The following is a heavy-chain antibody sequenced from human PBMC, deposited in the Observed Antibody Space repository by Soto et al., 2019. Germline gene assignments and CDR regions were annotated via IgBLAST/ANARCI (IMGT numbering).Heavy chain of an antibody. CDR3: ARAVSGNPDFDY. V-gene: IGHV1-69*12. CDR1: GGTFSSYA. CDR2: IIPIFGTA. D-gene: IGHD3-3*01. Sequence: QVQLVQSGAEVKKPGSSVKVSCKASGGTFSSYAISWVRQAPGQGLEWMGGIIPIFGTANYAQKSQGRVTITADESTSTAYMELISLRSEDTAVYYCARAVSGNPDFDYWGQGTLVTVSS. J-gene: IGHJ4*02.